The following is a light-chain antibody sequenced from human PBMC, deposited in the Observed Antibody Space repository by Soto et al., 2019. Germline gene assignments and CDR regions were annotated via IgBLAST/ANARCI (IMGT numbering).Light chain of an antibody. CDR3: QQYGSPGT. Sequence: EILFTQSPATPPVSPGERATLSCRASQRVSNDFAWYTQKPDQAPRLLIYGASTRATGVPTRFSGSGSGTEFTLTISRMEPEDFAVYYCQQYGSPGTFGQGTNVDIK. CDR2: GAS. V-gene: IGKV3-15*01. CDR1: QRVSND. J-gene: IGKJ1*01.